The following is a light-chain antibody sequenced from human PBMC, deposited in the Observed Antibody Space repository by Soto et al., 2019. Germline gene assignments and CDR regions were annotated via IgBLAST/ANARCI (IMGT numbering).Light chain of an antibody. V-gene: IGKV3-20*01. CDR1: QSVSSSY. J-gene: IGKJ1*01. CDR2: GAS. CDR3: QQYDISPRT. Sequence: EIVLTQSPGTLSVSPGERATLSCRASQSVSSSYLAWYQQIRGQAPSLLIYGASSRATGIPDRFSGSGSGTDFSLTISILEPEDFAVYYCQQYDISPRTFGQGAKLEI.